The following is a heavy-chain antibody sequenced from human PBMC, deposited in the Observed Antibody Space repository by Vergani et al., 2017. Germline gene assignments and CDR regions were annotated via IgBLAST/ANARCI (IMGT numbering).Heavy chain of an antibody. V-gene: IGHV3-66*02. CDR1: GFTVSSNY. Sequence: EVQLVESGGGLVKPGGSLRLSCAASGFTVSSNYMSWVRQAPGKGLEWVSVIYSGGSTYYADSVKGRFTISRDNSKNTLYLQMNSLRAEDTAVYYCAKSGTTGFSGYWYFDLWGRGTLVTVSS. CDR2: IYSGGST. D-gene: IGHD4-17*01. CDR3: AKSGTTGFSGYWYFDL. J-gene: IGHJ2*01.